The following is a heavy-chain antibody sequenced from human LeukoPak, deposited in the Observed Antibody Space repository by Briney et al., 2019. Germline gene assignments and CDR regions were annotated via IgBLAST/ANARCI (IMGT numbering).Heavy chain of an antibody. Sequence: GGSLRLSCVASGFIFSSYGMSWVRQAPGKGLEWVSGVCTIGSSRYYADSVNVRFTISRDKSRNTLYLQMNSLRAEDTAIYYCTKAPAGPEYSDNWRFGYNWFDPWGQGTLVTVSS. V-gene: IGHV3-23*01. J-gene: IGHJ5*02. CDR3: TKAPAGPEYSDNWRFGYNWFDP. D-gene: IGHD1-1*01. CDR1: GFIFSSYG. CDR2: VCTIGSSR.